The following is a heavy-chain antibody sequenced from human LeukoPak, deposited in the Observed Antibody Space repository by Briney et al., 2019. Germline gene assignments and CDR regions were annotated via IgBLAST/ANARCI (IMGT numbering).Heavy chain of an antibody. D-gene: IGHD3-3*01. CDR3: ARDLHTIFGVVTMGY. CDR2: ISSSSSTI. CDR1: GLTFSSYS. J-gene: IGHJ4*02. V-gene: IGHV3-48*04. Sequence: PGGSLRLSCAASGLTFSSYSMNWVRQAPGKGLEWVSYISSSSSTIYYADSVKGRFTISRDNAKNSLYLQMNSLRAEDTAVYYCARDLHTIFGVVTMGYWGQGTLVTVSS.